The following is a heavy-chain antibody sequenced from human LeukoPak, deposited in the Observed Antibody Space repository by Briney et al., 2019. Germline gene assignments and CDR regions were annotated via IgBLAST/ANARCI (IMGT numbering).Heavy chain of an antibody. CDR2: ISSSSSYI. V-gene: IGHV3-21*01. Sequence: PGGSLRLSCAASGFTFSSYSMNWVRQAPGKGLEWVSSISSSSSYIYYADSVKGRFTISRDNSKNTLYLQMNSLRAEDTAVYYCARASVDWLPHYYYYYYMDVWGKGTTVTVSS. J-gene: IGHJ6*03. CDR3: ARASVDWLPHYYYYYYMDV. D-gene: IGHD3/OR15-3a*01. CDR1: GFTFSSYS.